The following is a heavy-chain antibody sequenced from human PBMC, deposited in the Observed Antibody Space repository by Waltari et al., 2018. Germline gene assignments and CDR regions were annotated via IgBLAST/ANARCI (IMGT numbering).Heavy chain of an antibody. Sequence: QVQLQQWGAGLLKPSETLSLTCAVYGGSFSGYYWRWIRQPPGKGLEWIGSIYHSGSTYYNPSLKSRVTISVDTSKNQFSLKLSSVTAADTAVYYCARHVYYYGSGSYSEAFDIWGQGTMVTVSS. J-gene: IGHJ3*02. D-gene: IGHD3-10*01. CDR3: ARHVYYYGSGSYSEAFDI. V-gene: IGHV4-34*01. CDR2: IYHSGST. CDR1: GGSFSGYY.